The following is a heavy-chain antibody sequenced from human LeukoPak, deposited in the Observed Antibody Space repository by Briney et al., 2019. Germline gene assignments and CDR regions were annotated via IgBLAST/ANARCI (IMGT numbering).Heavy chain of an antibody. D-gene: IGHD3-22*01. CDR2: IIPIFGTA. V-gene: IGHV1-69*15. J-gene: IGHJ4*02. Sequence: GASVKVSCKASGGTFSSYAISWVRQAPGQGLEWMGRIIPIFGTANYAQKFQGRVTITADESTSTVYMELSSLRSEDTAVYYCARAVSPDIDYYDSSGYYYSPFDYWGQGTLVTVSS. CDR3: ARAVSPDIDYYDSSGYYYSPFDY. CDR1: GGTFSSYA.